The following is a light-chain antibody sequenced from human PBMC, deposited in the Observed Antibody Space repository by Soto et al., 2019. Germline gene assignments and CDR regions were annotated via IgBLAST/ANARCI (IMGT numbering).Light chain of an antibody. CDR3: QRTTRFPFT. V-gene: IGKV1-12*02. J-gene: IGKJ4*02. Sequence: DIQMTQSPSSVSASVGVRVAITCRASQGISTWLAWYQQTPGKAPKLLIYTASSLQTGVPSRFTGSGSWTDVTLTISSLQPEVFATYYRQRTTRFPFTFRGGTK. CDR2: TAS. CDR1: QGISTW.